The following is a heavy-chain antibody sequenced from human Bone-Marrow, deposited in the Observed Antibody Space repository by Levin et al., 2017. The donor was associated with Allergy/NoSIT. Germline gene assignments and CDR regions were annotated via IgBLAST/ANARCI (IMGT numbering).Heavy chain of an antibody. D-gene: IGHD2-21*02. CDR2: INPSGGAT. CDR3: ARDGFLDFYTTIDY. CDR1: GYTFTSYY. J-gene: IGHJ4*02. Sequence: ASVKVSCKASGYTFTSYYMHWVRQAPGQGLEWMGIINPSGGATSYAQKFEDRVSLTRDTSTSTVYMELSSLRSEDTAVYYCARDGFLDFYTTIDYWGQGSLVTVSS. V-gene: IGHV1-46*01.